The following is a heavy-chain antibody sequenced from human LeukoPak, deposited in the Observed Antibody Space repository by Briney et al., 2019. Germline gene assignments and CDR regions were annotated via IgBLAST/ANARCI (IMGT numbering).Heavy chain of an antibody. J-gene: IGHJ4*02. V-gene: IGHV3-33*06. CDR1: GFTFSSYG. D-gene: IGHD1-26*01. Sequence: PGGSLRLSCAASGFTFSSYGMHWVRQAPGKGLEWVAVIWYDGSNKYYADSVKGRFTISRDNSKNTLYLQMNSLRAEDTAVYYCAKDSHSGSYIDYWGQGTLVTVSS. CDR3: AKDSHSGSYIDY. CDR2: IWYDGSNK.